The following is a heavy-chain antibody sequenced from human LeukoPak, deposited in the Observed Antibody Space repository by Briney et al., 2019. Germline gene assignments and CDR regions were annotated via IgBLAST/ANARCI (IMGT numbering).Heavy chain of an antibody. CDR2: ISAYNGNT. Sequence: ASVKVSCKASGYTFTSYGISWVRQAPGQGLEWMGWISAYNGNTNYAQKLQGRVTMTTDTSTSTAYMELRSLRSDDTAVYYCARDDPRSPRGGWFDPWGQGTLVTVSS. CDR3: ARDDPRSPRGGWFDP. J-gene: IGHJ5*02. D-gene: IGHD1-14*01. CDR1: GYTFTSYG. V-gene: IGHV1-18*01.